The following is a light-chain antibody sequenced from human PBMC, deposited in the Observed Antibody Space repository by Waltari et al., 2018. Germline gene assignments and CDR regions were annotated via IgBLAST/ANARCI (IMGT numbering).Light chain of an antibody. J-gene: IGKJ3*01. CDR2: GAS. V-gene: IGKV3-20*01. CDR3: QQYGSSPLFT. CDR1: QSVSSSY. Sequence: EIVMTQSPATLSVSPGDRATLSCRASQSVSSSYLAWYQQKPGQAPRLLIYGASSRATGIPDRFSGSGSGTDFTLTISRLEPEDFAVYYCQQYGSSPLFTFGPGTKVDVK.